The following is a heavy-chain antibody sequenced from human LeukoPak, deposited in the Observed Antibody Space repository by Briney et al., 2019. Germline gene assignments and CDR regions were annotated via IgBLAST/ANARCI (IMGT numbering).Heavy chain of an antibody. V-gene: IGHV4-59*08. J-gene: IGHJ4*02. Sequence: PSETLSLTCTVSGGSIFSYYWSWIRQPPGKGLEWMGYIYYSGSTNYNPSLKSRVTISVDTSKNQFSLKLSSVTAADTAVYYCARVPITMIRGAIDYWGQGALVTVSS. D-gene: IGHD3-10*01. CDR3: ARVPITMIRGAIDY. CDR2: IYYSGST. CDR1: GGSIFSYY.